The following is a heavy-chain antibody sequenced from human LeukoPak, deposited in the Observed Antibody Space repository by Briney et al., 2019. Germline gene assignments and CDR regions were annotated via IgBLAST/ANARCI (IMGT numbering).Heavy chain of an antibody. D-gene: IGHD2-2*01. Sequence: SETLSLTCTVSGGSISSSSYYWDWIRQPPGKGLEWIGAIYYSGNTNYHPSLKSRVTISVDTSKNQFSLKLSSVTAADTAVYYCARHRIPAALASAFDYWGQGTLVTVSS. CDR3: ARHRIPAALASAFDY. CDR1: GGSISSSSYY. CDR2: IYYSGNT. V-gene: IGHV4-39*01. J-gene: IGHJ4*02.